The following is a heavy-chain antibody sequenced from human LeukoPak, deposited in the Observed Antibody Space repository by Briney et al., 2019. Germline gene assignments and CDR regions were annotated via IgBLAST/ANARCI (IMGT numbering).Heavy chain of an antibody. CDR1: DGSINSYY. J-gene: IGHJ6*02. CDR3: ARGRSNYYGMDV. CDR2: IYYNGNT. V-gene: IGHV4-59*01. Sequence: SETLSLTCSVSDGSINSYYWNWIRRPPGKGLERIGYIYYNGNTNYSPSLKSRVTMSVDTSKNLFSLKVSSVTAADTAVYYCARGRSNYYGMDVWGQGTTVTVSS. D-gene: IGHD1-26*01.